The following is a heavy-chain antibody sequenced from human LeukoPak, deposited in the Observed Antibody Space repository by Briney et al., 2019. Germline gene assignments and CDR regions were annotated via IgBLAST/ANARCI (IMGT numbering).Heavy chain of an antibody. V-gene: IGHV1-69*05. CDR3: ARSQYYYDSSGYLRGEGFDY. CDR1: GGTFSSYA. D-gene: IGHD3-22*01. J-gene: IGHJ4*02. Sequence: PVKVSCKASGGTFSSYAISWVRQAPGQGLEWMGGIIPIFGTANYAQKFQGRVTITTDESTSTAYMELSSLRSEDTAVYYCARSQYYYDSSGYLRGEGFDYWGQGTLVTVSS. CDR2: IIPIFGTA.